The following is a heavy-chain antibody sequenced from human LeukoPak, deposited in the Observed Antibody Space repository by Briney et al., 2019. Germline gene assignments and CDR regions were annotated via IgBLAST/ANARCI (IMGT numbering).Heavy chain of an antibody. CDR2: FYHNGDT. CDR1: GYSISSSYY. J-gene: IGHJ2*01. D-gene: IGHD3-9*01. CDR3: ARDLNDWYFDL. Sequence: SETLSLTXTVSGYSISSSYYWAWIRQPPGKGLEWIGSFYHNGDTYYNPSLKSRVTISLDTSKNQFSLKLISVTAADTAMYYCARDLNDWYFDLWGRGTLVTVSS. V-gene: IGHV4-38-2*02.